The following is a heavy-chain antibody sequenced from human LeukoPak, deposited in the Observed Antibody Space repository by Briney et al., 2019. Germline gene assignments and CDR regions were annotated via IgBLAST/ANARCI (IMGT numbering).Heavy chain of an antibody. D-gene: IGHD2-15*01. Sequence: GGSLRLSCAASEFTFSNYWMHWVRQAPGKGLVWVSRINSDGSNTRYADSVRGRFTISRDNAKNTLYLQMNSLRAEDTAVYYCASPGVYCSGGSCYSHWGQGTLVTVSS. J-gene: IGHJ4*02. V-gene: IGHV3-74*01. CDR3: ASPGVYCSGGSCYSH. CDR1: EFTFSNYW. CDR2: INSDGSNT.